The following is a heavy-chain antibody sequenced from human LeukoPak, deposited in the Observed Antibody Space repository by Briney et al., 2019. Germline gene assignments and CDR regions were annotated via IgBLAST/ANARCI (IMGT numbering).Heavy chain of an antibody. CDR1: GYTFTGYC. V-gene: IGHV7-4-1*02. D-gene: IGHD5-24*01. CDR2: INTNTGDP. CDR3: ATTGWLQLVYYLDY. Sequence: VPSVKVSCKASGYTFTGYCMHWVRQAPGQGLEWMGWINTNTGDPTYAQGFTGRFVFSLDTSVSTAYLQISSLKAEDTAVYYCATTGWLQLVYYLDYWGQGTLVTVSS. J-gene: IGHJ4*02.